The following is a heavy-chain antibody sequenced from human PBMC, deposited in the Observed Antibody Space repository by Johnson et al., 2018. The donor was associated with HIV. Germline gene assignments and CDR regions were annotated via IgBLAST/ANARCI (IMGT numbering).Heavy chain of an antibody. Sequence: VQLVESGGGLIQPGGSLRLSCAASGFTVSTNYMSWVRQAPGKGLEWVSVFYSGGSTYYADSVKGRFTISRGNSKNSLYLQMNSLKTEDTAVYYCTRGPRNPGLDAFHIWGQETMVTVSS. J-gene: IGHJ3*02. CDR1: GFTVSTNY. CDR2: FYSGGST. V-gene: IGHV3-53*01. D-gene: IGHD1-14*01. CDR3: TRGPRNPGLDAFHI.